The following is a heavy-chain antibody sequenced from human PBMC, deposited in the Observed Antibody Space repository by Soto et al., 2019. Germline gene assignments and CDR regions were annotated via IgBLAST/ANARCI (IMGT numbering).Heavy chain of an antibody. CDR1: GYTFTSYA. CDR2: INAGNGNT. V-gene: IGHV1-3*01. CDR3: ARDPGYGDYLLHP. D-gene: IGHD4-17*01. Sequence: ASVKVSCKASGYTFTSYAMHWVRQAPGQRLEWMGWINAGNGNTKYSQKFQGRVTITRDTSASTAYMELSSLRSEDTAVYYCARDPGYGDYLLHPRGQGTLVTVSS. J-gene: IGHJ4*02.